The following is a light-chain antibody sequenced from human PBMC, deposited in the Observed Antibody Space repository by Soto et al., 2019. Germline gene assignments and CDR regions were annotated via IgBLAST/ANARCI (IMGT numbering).Light chain of an antibody. J-gene: IGKJ5*01. CDR3: QQHSNWPPIT. CDR2: DAS. CDR1: QSVSSY. V-gene: IGKV3-11*01. Sequence: EIVLTQSPATLSLSPGARATLSCRASQSVSSYLAWYQQKPGQAPRLLMYDASDRATGIPGRFSGSGSGTDFTLTISSLEPEDFAVYYCQQHSNWPPITFGQGTRLEIK.